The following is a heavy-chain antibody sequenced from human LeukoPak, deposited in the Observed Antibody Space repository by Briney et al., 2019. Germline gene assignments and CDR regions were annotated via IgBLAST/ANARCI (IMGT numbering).Heavy chain of an antibody. V-gene: IGHV4-31*03. CDR2: IYYSGST. CDR3: ARDRRYYDSSGYDHDAFDI. Sequence: PSETLSLTCTVSGGSISSGGYYWSWIRQHPGKGLEWIGYIYYSGSTYYNPSLKSRVTISVVTSKNQFSLKLSSVTAADTAVYYCARDRRYYDSSGYDHDAFDIWGQGTMVTVSS. D-gene: IGHD3-22*01. CDR1: GGSISSGGYY. J-gene: IGHJ3*02.